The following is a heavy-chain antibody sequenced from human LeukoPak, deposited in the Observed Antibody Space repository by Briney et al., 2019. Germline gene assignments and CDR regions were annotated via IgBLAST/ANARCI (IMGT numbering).Heavy chain of an antibody. D-gene: IGHD3-10*01. Sequence: PGGSLRLSCAASGFTFSSYEMNWVRQAPGKGLEWVSYISSSGSTIYYADSVKGRFTISRDKAKNSLYVQMNSLRAEDTAVYYCARDDYYGSGSSWSDYYMDVWGKGTTVTIS. CDR2: ISSSGSTI. CDR1: GFTFSSYE. CDR3: ARDDYYGSGSSWSDYYMDV. V-gene: IGHV3-48*03. J-gene: IGHJ6*03.